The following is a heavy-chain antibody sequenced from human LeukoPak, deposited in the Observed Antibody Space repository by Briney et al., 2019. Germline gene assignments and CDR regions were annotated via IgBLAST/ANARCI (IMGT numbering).Heavy chain of an antibody. D-gene: IGHD6-19*01. CDR3: ASTRRAAVAGRFDS. J-gene: IGHJ4*02. CDR2: SYHSGNT. CDR1: GASMSSNY. V-gene: IGHV4-4*09. Sequence: SETLSLTCNVSGASMSSNYWSWIRQPPARGLVWIGYSYHSGNTNYSPSLESRVTMSVDESKNQFSLRVHFVSAADTAVYYCASTRRAAVAGRFDSWGQGTLVTVSS.